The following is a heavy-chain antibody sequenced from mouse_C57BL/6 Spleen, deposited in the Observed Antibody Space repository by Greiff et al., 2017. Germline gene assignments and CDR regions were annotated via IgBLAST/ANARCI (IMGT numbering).Heavy chain of an antibody. D-gene: IGHD1-1*01. J-gene: IGHJ1*03. CDR3: ARTDYYGSSYDWYFDV. Sequence: VQLKQSGPELVKPGASVKISCKASGYTFTDYYMNWVKQSHGKSLEWIGDINPNNGGTSYNQKFKGKATLTVDKSSSTAYMELRSLTSEDSAVYYCARTDYYGSSYDWYFDVWGTGTTVTVSS. CDR1: GYTFTDYY. CDR2: INPNNGGT. V-gene: IGHV1-26*01.